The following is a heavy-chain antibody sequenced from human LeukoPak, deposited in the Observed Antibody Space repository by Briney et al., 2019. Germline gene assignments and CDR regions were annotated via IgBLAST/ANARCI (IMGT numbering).Heavy chain of an antibody. J-gene: IGHJ3*02. CDR1: GFTFDDYT. V-gene: IGHV3-43*01. CDR2: ISWDGGST. D-gene: IGHD3-16*02. CDR3: ARAGIMITFGGVIDPSGAFDI. Sequence: PGGSLRLSCAASGFTFDDYTMHWVRQAPGKGLEWVSLISWDGGSTYYADSVKGRFTISRDNSKNSLYLQMNSLGAEDTAVYYCARAGIMITFGGVIDPSGAFDIWGQGTMVTVSS.